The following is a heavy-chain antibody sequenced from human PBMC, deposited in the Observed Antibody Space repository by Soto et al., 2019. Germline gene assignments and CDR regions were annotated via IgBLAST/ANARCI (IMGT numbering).Heavy chain of an antibody. D-gene: IGHD6-6*01. CDR2: ISSSSSYI. Sequence: GGSLRLSCAASGFTFSSYSMNWVRQAPGKGLEWVSSISSSSSYIYYADSVKGRFTISRDNAKNSLYLQMNSLRAEDTAVYYCARDSKPSKQLGADYWGQATTDPVSP. CDR1: GFTFSSYS. CDR3: ARDSKPSKQLGADY. V-gene: IGHV3-21*01. J-gene: IGHJ4*02.